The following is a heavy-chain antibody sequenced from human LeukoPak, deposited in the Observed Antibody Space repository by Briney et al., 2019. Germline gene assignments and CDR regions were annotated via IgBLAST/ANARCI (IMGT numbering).Heavy chain of an antibody. CDR1: GFTFSSYD. CDR2: IGTAGDT. J-gene: IGHJ4*02. D-gene: IGHD2-15*01. CDR3: VRNTPISLTDY. V-gene: IGHV3-13*01. Sequence: GGSLRLSCAASGFTFSSYDMHWVRQTTGKGLEWVSSIGTAGDTYYPGSVKGRFTISRENAKNSLYLQMSSLRAGDTAVYYCVRNTPISLTDYWGQGTLVTVSS.